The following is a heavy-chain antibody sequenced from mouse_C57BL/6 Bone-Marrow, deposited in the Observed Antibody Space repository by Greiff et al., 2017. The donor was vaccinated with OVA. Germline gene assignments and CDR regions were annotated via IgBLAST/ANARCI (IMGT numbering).Heavy chain of an antibody. CDR3: PGGPYGSSPLNDV. D-gene: IGHD1-1*01. J-gene: IGHJ1*03. CDR2: IRLKSDNYAT. V-gene: IGHV6-3*01. Sequence: EVKLVESGGGLVQPGGSMKLSCVASGFTFSNYWMNWVRQSPEKGLEWVAQIRLKSDNYATHYAESVKGWFTISRDDSKSSGYLQMNNLRAEDTGIYYCPGGPYGSSPLNDVWGTGTTVTVSS. CDR1: GFTFSNYW.